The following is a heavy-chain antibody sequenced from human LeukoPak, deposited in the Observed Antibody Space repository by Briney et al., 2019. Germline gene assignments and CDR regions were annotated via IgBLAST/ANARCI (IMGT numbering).Heavy chain of an antibody. Sequence: GGSLRLSCAASGFTFSSYSMNWVRQAPGKGLEWVSYISSSSSTIYYADSVKGRFTISRDSAKNSLYLQLNSLRAEDTAVYYCARSSSKLYYYYGMDVWGQGTTVTVSS. CDR2: ISSSSSTI. CDR3: ARSSSKLYYYYGMDV. V-gene: IGHV3-48*04. J-gene: IGHJ6*02. CDR1: GFTFSSYS.